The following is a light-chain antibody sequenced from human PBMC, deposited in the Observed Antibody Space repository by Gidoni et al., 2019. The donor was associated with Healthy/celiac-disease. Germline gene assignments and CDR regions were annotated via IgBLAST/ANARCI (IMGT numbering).Light chain of an antibody. CDR2: GAS. CDR3: QQYGSSPLT. J-gene: IGKJ4*02. Sequence: EIVLTQSPGTLSLSPGERAHLSCRASQSVSSSYLAWYQQKPGEAPRLLIYGASSRATGIPDRCSGSGSGTDFTLTISRLEPEEFAVYYCQQYGSSPLTFGGGTKVEIK. V-gene: IGKV3-20*01. CDR1: QSVSSSY.